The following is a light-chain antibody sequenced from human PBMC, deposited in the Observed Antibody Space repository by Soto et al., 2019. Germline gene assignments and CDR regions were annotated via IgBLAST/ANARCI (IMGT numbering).Light chain of an antibody. CDR2: RNN. CDR3: ASWDDSLSGVV. Sequence: VLTQPPSASGTPGQRVTISCSGSSSNIGSNYVYWYQQLPGTAPKFFIYRNNQRPSGVPDRFSASKSGTSASLAISGLRSEDEAHYYCASWDDSLSGVVFGGGTQLTVL. CDR1: SSNIGSNY. J-gene: IGLJ2*01. V-gene: IGLV1-47*01.